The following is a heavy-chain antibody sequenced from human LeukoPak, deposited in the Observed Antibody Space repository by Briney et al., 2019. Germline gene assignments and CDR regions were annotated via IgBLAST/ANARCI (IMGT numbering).Heavy chain of an antibody. Sequence: GGSLRLSCVASGFTVSSDYMSWVRQAPGKGLEWVPVIYSGGSTYYADSVKGRFTISRDNSKNTLYLQVNSLRPEDTAVYYCARSVAAAAHFDYWGQGTLVTVSS. J-gene: IGHJ4*02. V-gene: IGHV3-66*02. CDR2: IYSGGST. D-gene: IGHD6-13*01. CDR3: ARSVAAAAHFDY. CDR1: GFTVSSDY.